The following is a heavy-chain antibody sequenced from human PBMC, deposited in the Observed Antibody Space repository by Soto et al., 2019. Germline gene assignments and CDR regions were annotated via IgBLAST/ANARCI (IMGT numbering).Heavy chain of an antibody. CDR3: AREIAVAPYYYYGMDV. J-gene: IGHJ6*02. V-gene: IGHV4-34*01. CDR2: INHSGST. CDR1: GWSFSGYY. Sequence: XEALSLTCAVYGWSFSGYYWSWIRQPPGKGLEWIGEINHSGSTNYNPSLKSRVTISVDTSKNQFSLKLSSVTAADTAVYYCAREIAVAPYYYYGMDVWGRGTTVTVS. D-gene: IGHD6-19*01.